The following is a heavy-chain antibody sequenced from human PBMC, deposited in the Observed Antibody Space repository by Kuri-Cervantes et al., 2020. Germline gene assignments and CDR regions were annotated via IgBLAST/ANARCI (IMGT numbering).Heavy chain of an antibody. Sequence: GGSLRLSCAASGFTFDDYAMHWVRQAPGKGLEWVSGISWNSGSIGYADSVKGRFTISRDNSKNTLYLQMNSLRAEDTAVYYCAGDTYYFDYWGQGTLVTVSS. D-gene: IGHD3-3*01. CDR3: AGDTYYFDY. V-gene: IGHV3-9*01. J-gene: IGHJ4*02. CDR2: ISWNSGSI. CDR1: GFTFDDYA.